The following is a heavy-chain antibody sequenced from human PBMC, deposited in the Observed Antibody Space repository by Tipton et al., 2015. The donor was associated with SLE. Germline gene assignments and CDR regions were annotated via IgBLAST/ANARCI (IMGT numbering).Heavy chain of an antibody. CDR2: IFYGEST. J-gene: IGHJ4*02. D-gene: IGHD3-3*01. CDR1: GDSVSSSNYY. V-gene: IGHV4-39*01. CDR3: AKPLYDYWSSSPLDS. Sequence: TLSLTCTVSGDSVSSSNYYWGWIRQPPGKGLEWIGTIFYGESTYYNPSLKSRVTMSIDTSKRQFSLRLNSVTAADTAVYYCAKPLYDYWSSSPLDSWGQGTLVTVSS.